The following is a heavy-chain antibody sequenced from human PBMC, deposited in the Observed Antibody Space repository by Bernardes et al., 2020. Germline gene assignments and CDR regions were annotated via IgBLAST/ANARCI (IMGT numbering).Heavy chain of an antibody. D-gene: IGHD1-26*01. V-gene: IGHV3-30-3*01. CDR3: AAAGGSYPADHYYYGMDV. J-gene: IGHJ6*02. CDR1: GFTFSSYA. Sequence: GGSLRLSCAASGFTFSSYAMHWVRQAPGKGLEWVAVISYDGSNKYYADSVKGRFTISRDNSKNTLYLQMNSLRAEDTAVYYCAAAGGSYPADHYYYGMDVWGQGTTVTVSS. CDR2: ISYDGSNK.